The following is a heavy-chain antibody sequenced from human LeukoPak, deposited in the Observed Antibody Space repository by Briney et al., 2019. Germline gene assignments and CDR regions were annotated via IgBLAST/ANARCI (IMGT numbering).Heavy chain of an antibody. V-gene: IGHV4-39*01. CDR1: GGSISSSNYY. CDR3: ASLRSLMTLAGLDS. J-gene: IGHJ4*02. D-gene: IGHD6-19*01. Sequence: SETLSLTCTVSGGSISSSNYYWGWIRQPPGKGLEWIASMYYSGSTFYNPSLKSRVTISVDTSKNQFSLRLSSVTAADTAVYYCASLRSLMTLAGLDSWDQGTLVTVSS. CDR2: MYYSGST.